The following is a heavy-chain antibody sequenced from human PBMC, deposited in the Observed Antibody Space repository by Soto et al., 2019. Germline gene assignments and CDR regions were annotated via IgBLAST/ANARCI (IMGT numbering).Heavy chain of an antibody. J-gene: IGHJ3*02. V-gene: IGHV4-31*03. CDR1: GGSISSGGYY. CDR2: IYYSGST. CDR3: ARWREQIVVVPESAVADAFDI. D-gene: IGHD2-2*01. Sequence: QVQLQESGPGLVKPSQTLSLTCTVSGGSISSGGYYWSWIRQHPGKGLEWIGYIYYSGSTYYNPSLKSRVTISVDTSKNQFSLKLSSVTAADTAVYYCARWREQIVVVPESAVADAFDIWGQGTMVTVSS.